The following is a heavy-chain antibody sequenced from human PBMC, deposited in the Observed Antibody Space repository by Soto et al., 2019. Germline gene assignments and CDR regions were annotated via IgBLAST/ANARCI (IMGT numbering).Heavy chain of an antibody. Sequence: GASVKVSCKASGGTFSSYAISWVRQAPGQGLEWMGGIIPIFGTANYAQKFQGRVTITADKSTSTAYMELSSLRSEDTAVYYCASLRPSYDFWSGVYGMDVWGQGTTVTVSS. D-gene: IGHD3-3*01. CDR1: GGTFSSYA. J-gene: IGHJ6*02. CDR3: ASLRPSYDFWSGVYGMDV. CDR2: IIPIFGTA. V-gene: IGHV1-69*06.